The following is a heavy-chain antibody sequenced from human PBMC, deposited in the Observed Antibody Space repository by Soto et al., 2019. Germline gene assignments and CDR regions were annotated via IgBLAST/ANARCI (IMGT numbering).Heavy chain of an antibody. CDR1: GFTFSSYE. D-gene: IGHD3-3*01. V-gene: IGHV3-48*03. J-gene: IGHJ6*02. CDR2: ISSSGSTI. Sequence: PVGSLRLSCAASGFTFSSYEMNWVRQAPGKGLEWVSYISSSGSTIYYADSVKGRFTISRDNAKNSLYLQMNSLRAEDTAVYYCARDEHLYDFWSGYPLGMDVWGQGTTVTVSS. CDR3: ARDEHLYDFWSGYPLGMDV.